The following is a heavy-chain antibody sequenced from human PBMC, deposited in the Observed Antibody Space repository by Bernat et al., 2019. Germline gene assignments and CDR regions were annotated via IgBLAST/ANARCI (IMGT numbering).Heavy chain of an antibody. J-gene: IGHJ6*02. V-gene: IGHV5-10-1*03. CDR2: IDPSDSYT. CDR1: GYSFTSYW. CDR3: ASALDSSGWYGDYYYYGMDV. Sequence: EVQLVQSGAEVKKPGESLRISCKGSGYSFTSYWISWVCQMPGKGLEWMGRIDPSDSYTNYSPSFQGQVTISADKSISPAYLQWSSLKASDTAMYYCASALDSSGWYGDYYYYGMDVWGQGTTVTVSS. D-gene: IGHD6-19*01.